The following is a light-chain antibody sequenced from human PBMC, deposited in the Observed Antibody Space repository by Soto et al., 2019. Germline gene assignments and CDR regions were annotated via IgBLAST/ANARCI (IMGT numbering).Light chain of an antibody. Sequence: QSVLTQPASVSWSPGQSIALSFTGTSSVVGTYNLVSWYQQHPGKAPKLLISEGGKRPSGVSDRFSGSKSGNTASLTISGLQAEDEADYYCCSFAAGNTYVFGTGTKVTVL. J-gene: IGLJ1*01. V-gene: IGLV2-23*01. CDR3: CSFAAGNTYV. CDR2: EGG. CDR1: SSVVGTYNL.